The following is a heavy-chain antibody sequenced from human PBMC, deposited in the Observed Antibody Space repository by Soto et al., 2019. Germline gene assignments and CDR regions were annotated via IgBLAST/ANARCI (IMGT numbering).Heavy chain of an antibody. CDR3: ARYSSGWYYVFDY. V-gene: IGHV4-61*01. J-gene: IGHJ4*02. D-gene: IGHD6-19*01. Sequence: PSETLSLTCTVSGGSVSSGSYYWSWIRQPPGKGLEWIGYIYYSGSTNYNPSLKSRVTISVDTSKNQFSLKLSSVTAADTAVYYCARYSSGWYYVFDYWGQGTLVTVSS. CDR2: IYYSGST. CDR1: GGSVSSGSYY.